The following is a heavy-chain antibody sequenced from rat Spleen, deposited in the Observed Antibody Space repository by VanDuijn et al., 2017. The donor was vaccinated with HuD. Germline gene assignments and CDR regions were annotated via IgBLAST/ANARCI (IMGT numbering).Heavy chain of an antibody. V-gene: IGHV2-15*01. J-gene: IGHJ2*01. CDR1: GFDFNTYA. Sequence: VQLVESGGGLVQPKGSLKLSCAASGFDFNTYAMSWFRQPPGKGLEWMGAIWSGGSTNYNSALKSRLSISRDTSKSQVFLKMDNLQTEDTAIYYCGRDGSFWGQGVMVTVSS. CDR2: IWSGGST. CDR3: GRDGSF. D-gene: IGHD1-7*01.